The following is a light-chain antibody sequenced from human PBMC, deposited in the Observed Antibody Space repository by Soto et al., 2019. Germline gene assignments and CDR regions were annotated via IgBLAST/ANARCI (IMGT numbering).Light chain of an antibody. CDR1: TAAVTSACY. Sequence: QAVVTQEPSLTVSPRGTVTLTCASTTAAVTSACYPSWFQQKPGQAPRALIFSTNNKYSWTPARFSGSLLGGKAALTLSGVQPEDEADYYCLLYSGGAQHVVFGGGTKLTVL. CDR2: STN. V-gene: IGLV7-43*01. J-gene: IGLJ2*01. CDR3: LLYSGGAQHVV.